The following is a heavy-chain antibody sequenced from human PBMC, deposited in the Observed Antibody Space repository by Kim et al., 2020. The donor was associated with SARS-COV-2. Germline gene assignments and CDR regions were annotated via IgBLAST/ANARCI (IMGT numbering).Heavy chain of an antibody. CDR1: GFSFSDYY. Sequence: GGSLRLSCAASGFSFSDYYMNWIRQAPGKGLEWVSLISSSGRYTKDADSVRGRFTISRDNAENSLYLQMNSLRAEDTAVYYCARDPGDGDTLFDYWGQGTLVTVSS. V-gene: IGHV3-11*05. D-gene: IGHD4-17*01. J-gene: IGHJ4*02. CDR3: ARDPGDGDTLFDY. CDR2: ISSSGRYT.